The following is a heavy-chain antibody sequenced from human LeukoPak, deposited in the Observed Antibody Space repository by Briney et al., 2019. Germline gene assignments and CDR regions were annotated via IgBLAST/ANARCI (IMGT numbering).Heavy chain of an antibody. D-gene: IGHD3-16*02. CDR1: GGTFSSYA. Sequence: GASVKVSCKASGGTFSSYAISWVRQAPGQGLEWMGRIIPILGIANYAQKFQGRVTITADKSTSTAYMELSSLRSEDTAVYYCARELGLTFGGVIVYYYYYGMDVWGQGTTVTVSS. V-gene: IGHV1-69*04. CDR3: ARELGLTFGGVIVYYYYYGMDV. J-gene: IGHJ6*02. CDR2: IIPILGIA.